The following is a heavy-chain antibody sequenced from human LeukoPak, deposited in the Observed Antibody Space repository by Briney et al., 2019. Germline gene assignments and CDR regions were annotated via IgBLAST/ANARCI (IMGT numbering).Heavy chain of an antibody. CDR1: GFTLSNYG. CDR3: VKDEPASGWFN. V-gene: IGHV3-23*01. D-gene: IGHD6-19*01. CDR2: FSGSGESS. Sequence: GGSLRLSRAASGFTLSNYGMSWVRQTPGKGLEWVSAFSGSGESSYYAESVKGRFTISRDNSRNTLYLQMNSLRSEDTAVYYRVKDEPASGWFNWGQGTPVTVSS. J-gene: IGHJ4*02.